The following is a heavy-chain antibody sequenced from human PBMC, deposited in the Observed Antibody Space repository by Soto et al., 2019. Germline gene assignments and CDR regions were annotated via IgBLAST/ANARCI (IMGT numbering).Heavy chain of an antibody. Sequence: QVQLVESGGGVVQPGQSLRLSCAASGFSVSNYGMHWVRQAPGKGLEWVAVVWKDGNTKHYGDSVKGRFTISRDNSKNTLELQMSSLRGEDTAGYYFARGEAWTDEAFDIWGQGTRVTVSS. J-gene: IGHJ3*02. CDR2: VWKDGNTK. CDR1: GFSVSNYG. D-gene: IGHD5-12*01. CDR3: ARGEAWTDEAFDI. V-gene: IGHV3-33*01.